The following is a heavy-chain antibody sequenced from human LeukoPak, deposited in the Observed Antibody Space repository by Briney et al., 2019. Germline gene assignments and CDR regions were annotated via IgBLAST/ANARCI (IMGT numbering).Heavy chain of an antibody. V-gene: IGHV1-8*01. D-gene: IGHD2-21*02. J-gene: IGHJ4*02. CDR3: ATLSNCGSDCYSADY. CDR2: MNPVSGNA. CDR1: GYTFTNFD. Sequence: GASVKVSCKASGYTFTNFDINWVRQAPGQGLEWMGWMNPVSGNAGSAQKFQDRVTMTRDTSTSTAYMELSSLRSDDTAIYYCATLSNCGSDCYSADYWGQGTLVTVSS.